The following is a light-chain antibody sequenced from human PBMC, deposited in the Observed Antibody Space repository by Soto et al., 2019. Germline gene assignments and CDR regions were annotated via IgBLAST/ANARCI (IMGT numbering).Light chain of an antibody. V-gene: IGKV3-20*01. Sequence: EIVLPRSPGPLSLCLGEGATLSGRASQSVSSSYLAWYQQKPGQAPRILIYGASSRATGIPDRFSGSGCGTDLTALISRLAREDFAVYYCQQYGSSGTLGQGTKVDIK. CDR1: QSVSSSY. CDR2: GAS. J-gene: IGKJ1*01. CDR3: QQYGSSGT.